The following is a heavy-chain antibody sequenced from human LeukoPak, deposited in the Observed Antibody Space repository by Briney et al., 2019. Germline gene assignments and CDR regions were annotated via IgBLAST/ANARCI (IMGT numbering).Heavy chain of an antibody. Sequence: ASVKVSCKASGYTFTGYYMHWVRQAPGQGLEWMGWINPNSGGTNYAQKFQGWVTMTRDTSISTAYMELSRLRSDDTAVYYCAREGGVVPAAIGGNWGQGTLVTVSS. CDR2: INPNSGGT. CDR1: GYTFTGYY. V-gene: IGHV1-2*04. D-gene: IGHD2-2*01. CDR3: AREGGVVPAAIGGN. J-gene: IGHJ4*02.